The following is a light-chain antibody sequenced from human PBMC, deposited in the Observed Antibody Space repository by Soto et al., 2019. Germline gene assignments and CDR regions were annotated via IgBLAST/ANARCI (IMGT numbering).Light chain of an antibody. Sequence: SVLTQPPSVSAAPGQKVTISCSGTSSNIGNNYVSWYQQLPGTAPKLLIYDNNKRPSGIPDRFSGSKSGTSATLGITGLQTGDEADYYCGTWDSSLSVHVFGTGTKVTV. CDR3: GTWDSSLSVHV. J-gene: IGLJ1*01. V-gene: IGLV1-51*01. CDR2: DNN. CDR1: SSNIGNNY.